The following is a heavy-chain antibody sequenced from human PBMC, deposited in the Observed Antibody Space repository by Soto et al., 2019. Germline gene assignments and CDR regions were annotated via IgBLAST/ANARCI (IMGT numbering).Heavy chain of an antibody. CDR1: GYTFTSYG. CDR2: ISAYNGNT. V-gene: IGHV1-18*01. Sequence: ASVKVSCKASGYTFTSYGISWVRQAPGQGLEWMGWISAYNGNTNYAQKLQGRVTMTTDTSTSTAYMELRSLRSDDTAVYYCAREKGQHEYSSSWGPKINDYWGQGTLVTVSS. CDR3: AREKGQHEYSSSWGPKINDY. D-gene: IGHD6-6*01. J-gene: IGHJ4*02.